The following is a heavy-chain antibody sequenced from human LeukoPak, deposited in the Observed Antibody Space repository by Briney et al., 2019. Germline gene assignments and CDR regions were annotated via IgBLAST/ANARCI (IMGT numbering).Heavy chain of an antibody. CDR3: AGDFGSSSSFDY. Sequence: PGGSLRLSCAASGFSFSSYWMSWVRQAPGKGLEWVANIKQDGSEKYYVDSVKGRFTISRDSAKNSLYLQMNSLRAENTAVYYCAGDFGSSSSFDYWGQGTLVTVSS. CDR1: GFSFSSYW. D-gene: IGHD6-13*01. V-gene: IGHV3-7*01. CDR2: IKQDGSEK. J-gene: IGHJ4*02.